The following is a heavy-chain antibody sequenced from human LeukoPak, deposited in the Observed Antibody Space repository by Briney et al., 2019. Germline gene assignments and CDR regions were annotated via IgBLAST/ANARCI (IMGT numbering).Heavy chain of an antibody. CDR2: ISGSGGRT. J-gene: IGHJ4*02. CDR1: GFTFSSYA. V-gene: IGHV3-23*01. D-gene: IGHD5-12*01. Sequence: GGSLRLSCAASGFTFSSYAMSWVRQAPGKGLEWVSAISGSGGRTYYADSVKGRFTISRDNSKTTLYLQMNSLRAEDTAVYYCADSRLRTVVDYWGQGTLVTVSS. CDR3: ADSRLRTVVDY.